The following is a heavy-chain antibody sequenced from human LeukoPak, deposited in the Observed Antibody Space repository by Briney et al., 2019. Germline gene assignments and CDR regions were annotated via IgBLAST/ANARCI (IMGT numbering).Heavy chain of an antibody. CDR3: ARSRGYFDY. V-gene: IGHV4-59*01. CDR2: IYYSGST. J-gene: IGHJ4*02. CDR1: GGSINSYY. Sequence: PSETLSLTCTVSGGSINSYYWSWIRQPPGKGLEWIGYIYYSGSTNYNPSLKSRVTISVDTSKNQFSLELSSVTAADTALYYCARSRGYFDYWGQGTLVTVSS. D-gene: IGHD6-13*01.